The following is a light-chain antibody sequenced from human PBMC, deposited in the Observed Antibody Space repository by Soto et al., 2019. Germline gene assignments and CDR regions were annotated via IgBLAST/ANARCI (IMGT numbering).Light chain of an antibody. Sequence: DIVMTQSPDSLGVSLGERATINCKSSQSVLYSSNNKNYLAWYQQKPGQPPKLLIYWASTRESGVPDRFSGSGSGTDFTLTISSLQDEDVAVYYCQQYYSTPFTFGPGTKVDIK. CDR2: WAS. CDR3: QQYYSTPFT. CDR1: QSVLYSSNNKNY. J-gene: IGKJ3*01. V-gene: IGKV4-1*01.